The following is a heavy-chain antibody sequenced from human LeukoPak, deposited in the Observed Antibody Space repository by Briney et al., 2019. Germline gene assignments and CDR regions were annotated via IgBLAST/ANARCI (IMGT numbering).Heavy chain of an antibody. J-gene: IGHJ4*02. CDR3: AKGGLGYSYGPTDS. D-gene: IGHD5-18*01. CDR2: ISGSGGST. V-gene: IGHV3-23*01. Sequence: GGSLRLSCAASGFTFSSFAMSWVRQAPGKGLEWVSAISGSGGSTYFADSVKGRCTISRDNSKYTLYLQMNSLRAEDTAVYYGAKGGLGYSYGPTDSWGQGTLVTVSS. CDR1: GFTFSSFA.